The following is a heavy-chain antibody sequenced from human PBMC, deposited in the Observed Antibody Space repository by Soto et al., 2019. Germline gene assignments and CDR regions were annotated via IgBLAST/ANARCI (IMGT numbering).Heavy chain of an antibody. CDR3: ARDRDYGDYESRGMDV. CDR2: IYYSGST. D-gene: IGHD4-17*01. J-gene: IGHJ6*02. CDR1: GGSISSGGYY. Sequence: QVQLQESGPGLVKPSQTLSLTCTVSGGSISSGGYYWSWIRQHPGKGLEWIGYIYYSGSTYYNPSLKGRVTISVDTSKNQFSLKLSSVTAADTAVYYCARDRDYGDYESRGMDVWGQGTTVTVSS. V-gene: IGHV4-31*03.